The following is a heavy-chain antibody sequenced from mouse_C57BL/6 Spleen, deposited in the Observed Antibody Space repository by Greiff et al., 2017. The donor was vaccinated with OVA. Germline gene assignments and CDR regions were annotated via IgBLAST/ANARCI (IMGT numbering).Heavy chain of an antibody. CDR3: ARYSTMVTASD. D-gene: IGHD2-2*01. V-gene: IGHV1-53*01. J-gene: IGHJ2*01. Sequence: QVQLQQPGTELVKPGASVKLSCKASGYTFTSYWLHWVKQSPGQGLEWIGNINPCNGGTTYNEKFKSKATLTVDKSYSTAYMQLSSLTSEDSAVYYRARYSTMVTASDWGKGATLTVST. CDR1: GYTFTSYW. CDR2: INPCNGGT.